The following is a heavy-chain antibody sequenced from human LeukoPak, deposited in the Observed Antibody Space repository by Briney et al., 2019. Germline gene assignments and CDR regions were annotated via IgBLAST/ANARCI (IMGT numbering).Heavy chain of an antibody. J-gene: IGHJ4*02. CDR3: ARERDGRFFDY. CDR1: GLIFRSYW. D-gene: IGHD5-24*01. CDR2: INQEGSEK. Sequence: GGSLRLSCEVSGLIFRSYWMSWVRQAPGKGLEWVANINQEGSEKYFEDSGKGRFTISRDNAKNSLHLQMNTLRAEDTAVYYCARERDGRFFDYWGQGTLVTVSS. V-gene: IGHV3-7*01.